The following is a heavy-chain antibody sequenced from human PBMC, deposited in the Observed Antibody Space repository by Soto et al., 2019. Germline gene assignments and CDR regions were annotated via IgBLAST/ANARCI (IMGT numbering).Heavy chain of an antibody. CDR2: IIPIFGTA. J-gene: IGHJ6*02. CDR3: ASDFITMIVVANYYYGMDV. D-gene: IGHD3-22*01. CDR1: GGTFSSYA. V-gene: IGHV1-69*13. Sequence: SVKVSCKASGGTFSSYAISWVRQAPGQGLEWMGGIIPIFGTANYAQKFQGRVTITADESTSTAYMELSSLRSEDTAVYYCASDFITMIVVANYYYGMDVWGQGTTVTVSS.